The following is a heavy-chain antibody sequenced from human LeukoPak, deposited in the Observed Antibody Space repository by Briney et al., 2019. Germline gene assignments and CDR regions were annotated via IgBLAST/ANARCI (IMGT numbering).Heavy chain of an antibody. J-gene: IGHJ4*02. CDR3: AKADDSSGYYYAGLGY. V-gene: IGHV3-23*01. Sequence: SGGSLRLSCAASGFTFSSYAMSWVRQAPGKGLEWVSAISGSGGSTYYADSVKGRFTISRDNSKSTLYLQMNSLRAEDTAVYCCAKADDSSGYYYAGLGYWGQGTLVTVSS. CDR1: GFTFSSYA. CDR2: ISGSGGST. D-gene: IGHD3-22*01.